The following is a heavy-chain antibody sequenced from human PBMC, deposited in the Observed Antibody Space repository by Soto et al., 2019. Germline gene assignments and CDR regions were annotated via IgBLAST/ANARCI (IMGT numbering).Heavy chain of an antibody. CDR2: ISGSGDST. CDR3: AKTKWHWNSIPDY. J-gene: IGHJ4*02. Sequence: EVQLLESGGGLVQPGGSLRLSCAASGFTFSSYGMSWVRQAPGKGLEWVSVISGSGDSTNYADSVKGRFTISRDNSKNTLYVQMNSLRAEDTAVYYCAKTKWHWNSIPDYWGQGTLVTVSS. V-gene: IGHV3-23*01. D-gene: IGHD1-7*01. CDR1: GFTFSSYG.